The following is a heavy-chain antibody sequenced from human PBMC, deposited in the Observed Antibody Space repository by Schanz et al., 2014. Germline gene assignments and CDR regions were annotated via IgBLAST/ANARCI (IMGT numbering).Heavy chain of an antibody. CDR2: VYTSGST. CDR1: GGSISSGSYY. Sequence: QVQLQESGPGLLKPSETLSLTCSVSGGSISSGSYYWNWIRQPAGKGLEWIGRVYTSGSTYYNPSLKSRVTISVDTSKNQCSLNLSSATAADTAVYYCARDRGHGDLPGDIWGQGTMVTVSS. D-gene: IGHD4-17*01. J-gene: IGHJ3*02. V-gene: IGHV4-61*02. CDR3: ARDRGHGDLPGDI.